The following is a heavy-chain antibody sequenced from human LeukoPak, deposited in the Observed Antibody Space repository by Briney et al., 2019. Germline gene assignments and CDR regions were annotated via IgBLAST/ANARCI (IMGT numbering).Heavy chain of an antibody. V-gene: IGHV4-39*07. CDR3: ARRRVVVVAATVPSLKRYWYFDL. CDR2: INHSGST. CDR1: GASISTSSYY. J-gene: IGHJ2*01. Sequence: SETLSLTCTVSGASISTSSYYWSWIRQPPGKGLEWIGEINHSGSTNYNPSLKSRVTISVDTSKNQFSLKLSSVTAADTAVYYCARRRVVVVAATVPSLKRYWYFDLWGRGTLVTVSS. D-gene: IGHD2-15*01.